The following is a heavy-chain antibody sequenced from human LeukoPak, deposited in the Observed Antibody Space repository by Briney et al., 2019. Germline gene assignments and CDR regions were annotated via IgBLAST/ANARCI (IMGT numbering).Heavy chain of an antibody. V-gene: IGHV1-8*01. CDR3: EIYTGYDSF. D-gene: IGHD5-12*01. Sequence: ASVKVSCKASGYTFTSYDITWVRQASGQGLEWMGWMSPDSGYTGYAQTFQGRVTLTRNTSVSTAFMELSSLRSEDTAVYYCEIYTGYDSFWGQGTLVTVSS. J-gene: IGHJ4*02. CDR2: MSPDSGYT. CDR1: GYTFTSYD.